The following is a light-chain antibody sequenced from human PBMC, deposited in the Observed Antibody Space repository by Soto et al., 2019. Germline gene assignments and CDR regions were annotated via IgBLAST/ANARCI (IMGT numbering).Light chain of an antibody. J-gene: IGKJ4*02. Sequence: EILMTQSPATLSVSPGERVILSCRASQSVGSTLAWYQQKPGQAPRLLIRGASTRATGVPARFSGSGSGTVFTLTISSLQSEDFAVYYCQQYSTSLTFGGGTTLEIK. CDR3: QQYSTSLT. CDR2: GAS. V-gene: IGKV3-15*01. CDR1: QSVGST.